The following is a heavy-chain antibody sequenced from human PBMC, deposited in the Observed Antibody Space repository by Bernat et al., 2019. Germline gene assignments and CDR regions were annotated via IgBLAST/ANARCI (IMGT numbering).Heavy chain of an antibody. CDR2: ISGTGGTT. D-gene: IGHD2-2*01. V-gene: IGHV3-23*01. J-gene: IGHJ6*03. CDR1: GFTFNNYA. CDR3: AKDSKGQYCSSTSCQRDYYYYYMDV. Sequence: EVPLLESGGGWVQPGGSLRLSCAASGFTFNNYAMSWVRQAPGKGLEWVSAISGTGGTTYYADSVKGRFTISRDNFRNTLYLQMNSLRAGDTAVYYCAKDSKGQYCSSTSCQRDYYYYYMDVWGKGTTVTVSS.